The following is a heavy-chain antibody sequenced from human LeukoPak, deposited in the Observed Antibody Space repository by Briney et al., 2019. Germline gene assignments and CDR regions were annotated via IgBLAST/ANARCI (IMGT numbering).Heavy chain of an antibody. D-gene: IGHD3-3*01. V-gene: IGHV3-7*01. CDR3: ARPSYYDFWSGYYHYYGMDV. CDR2: IKQDGSEK. CDR1: GLTGSHNY. Sequence: GGSLRLSCAASGLTGSHNYVSWVRQAPGKGLEWVANIKQDGSEKYYVDSVKGRFTISRDNAKNSLYLQMNSLRAEDTAVYYCARPSYYDFWSGYYHYYGMDVWGQGTTVTVSS. J-gene: IGHJ6*02.